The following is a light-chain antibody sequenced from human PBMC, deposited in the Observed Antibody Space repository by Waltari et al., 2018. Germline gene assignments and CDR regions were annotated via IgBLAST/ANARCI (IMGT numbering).Light chain of an antibody. J-gene: IGLJ2*01. CDR2: DVT. CDR3: SSWTDSDSLKLL. Sequence: QSALTQPASVSGSPGQSITISCTGTSSDVGGSNYVSWYQQHPGKVPQLMIYDVTNRHSVVSYRFSVSQSGNTASLTISGLQAEDEADYYCSSWTDSDSLKLLFGGGTKLTVL. CDR1: SSDVGGSNY. V-gene: IGLV2-14*03.